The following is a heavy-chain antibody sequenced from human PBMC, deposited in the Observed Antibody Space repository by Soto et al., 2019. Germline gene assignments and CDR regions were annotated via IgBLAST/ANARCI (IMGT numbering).Heavy chain of an antibody. V-gene: IGHV3-9*01. CDR1: GFTFDDYA. Sequence: GGSLRLSCAASGFTFDDYAMHWVRQAPGKGLEWVSGIDWNSNKLDYAGSVKGRFTISRDNAKNSLYLQMNSLRPEDTALYYCAKSVASYIVVVPSNMGFDYWGQGTLVTVSS. D-gene: IGHD2-2*01. CDR3: AKSVASYIVVVPSNMGFDY. CDR2: IDWNSNKL. J-gene: IGHJ4*02.